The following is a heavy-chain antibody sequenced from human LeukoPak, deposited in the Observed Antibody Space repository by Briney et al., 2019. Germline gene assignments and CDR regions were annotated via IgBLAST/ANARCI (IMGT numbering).Heavy chain of an antibody. V-gene: IGHV3-9*01. CDR3: AKASSTDCSSTSCYFDY. J-gene: IGHJ4*02. CDR2: ISWNSGSI. CDR1: GFTFSSYA. Sequence: GGSLRLSCAASGFTFSSYAMHWVRQAPGKGLEWVSGISWNSGSIGYADSVKGRFTISRDNAKNSLYLQMNSLRAEDTALYYCAKASSTDCSSTSCYFDYWGQGTLVTVSS. D-gene: IGHD2-2*01.